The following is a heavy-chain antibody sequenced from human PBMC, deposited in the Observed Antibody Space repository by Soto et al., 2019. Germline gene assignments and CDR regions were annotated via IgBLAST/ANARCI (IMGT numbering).Heavy chain of an antibody. CDR2: IIPIFGTA. CDR1: GGTFSSYA. V-gene: IGHV1-69*13. D-gene: IGHD3-9*01. J-gene: IGHJ3*02. Sequence: SVKVSCKASGGTFSSYAISWVRQAPGQGLEWMGGIIPIFGTANYAQKFQGRVTITADESTSTAYMELSSLRSEDTAVYYCARENDILTGYAFDIWGQGTMVTVPS. CDR3: ARENDILTGYAFDI.